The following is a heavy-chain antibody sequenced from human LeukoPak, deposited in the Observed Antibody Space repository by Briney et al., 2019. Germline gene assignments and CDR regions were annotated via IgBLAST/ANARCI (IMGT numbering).Heavy chain of an antibody. J-gene: IGHJ4*02. Sequence: GGSLRLSCAASGFTFSSYGMPWVRQAPGKGLEWVAVIWYDGSNKYYADSVKGRFTISRDNSKNTLYLQMNSLRAEDTAVYYCARIGKTYYYDSSGPYFDYWGQGTLVTVSS. V-gene: IGHV3-33*01. CDR3: ARIGKTYYYDSSGPYFDY. CDR1: GFTFSSYG. CDR2: IWYDGSNK. D-gene: IGHD3-22*01.